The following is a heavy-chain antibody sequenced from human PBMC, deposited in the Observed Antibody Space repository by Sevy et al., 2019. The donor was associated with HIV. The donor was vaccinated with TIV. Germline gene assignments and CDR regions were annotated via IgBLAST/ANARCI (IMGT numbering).Heavy chain of an antibody. Sequence: SETLSLTCTVSGDSISGYYWSWIRQPPGKGLQWIGYIYYNGRTNYNPSLKRRVTISEDTSKNQFFLRLTSVTAADTAVYYCARAWSRYYYAMDVWGQGTPVTVSS. CDR2: IYYNGRT. CDR1: GDSISGYY. D-gene: IGHD3-3*01. CDR3: ARAWSRYYYAMDV. V-gene: IGHV4-59*01. J-gene: IGHJ6*02.